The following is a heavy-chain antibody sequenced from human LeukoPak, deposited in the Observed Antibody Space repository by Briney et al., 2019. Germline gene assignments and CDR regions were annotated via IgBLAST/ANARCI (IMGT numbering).Heavy chain of an antibody. Sequence: GSLRLSCAASGFTFSSYSMNWVRQAPGKGLEWIGEINHSGSTNYNPSLKSRVTISVDTSKNQFSLKLSSVTAADTAVYYCARRTNWAAVGYWFDPWGQGTLATVSS. CDR2: INHSGST. J-gene: IGHJ5*02. CDR3: ARRTNWAAVGYWFDP. V-gene: IGHV4-34*01. CDR1: GFTFSSYS. D-gene: IGHD3-16*01.